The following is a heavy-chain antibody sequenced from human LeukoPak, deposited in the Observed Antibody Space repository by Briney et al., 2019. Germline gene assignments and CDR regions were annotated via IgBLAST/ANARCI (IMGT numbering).Heavy chain of an antibody. V-gene: IGHV3-9*01. CDR2: ISWNSGSI. CDR3: ARVTYYDFWSGYSHPGGHFDY. D-gene: IGHD3-3*01. Sequence: PGGSLRLSCAASGFTFDDYAMHWVRQAPGKGLEWVSGISWNSGSIGYADSVKGRFTISRDNAKNSLYLQMNSLRAEDTALYYCARVTYYDFWSGYSHPGGHFDYWGQGTLVTVSS. J-gene: IGHJ4*02. CDR1: GFTFDDYA.